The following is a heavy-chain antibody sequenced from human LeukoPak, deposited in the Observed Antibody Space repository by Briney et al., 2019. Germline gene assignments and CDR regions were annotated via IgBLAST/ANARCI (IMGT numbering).Heavy chain of an antibody. CDR3: ARVPRSSRIPIFR. Sequence: GRSLRLSCAASGFSFSSSWMHWVRQAPGTELVWVSRINSDGSTTNYADSVKGRFTISRDNAKNSLYLQLNSLRAEDTAVYYCARVPRSSRIPIFRWGQGTLVTVSS. D-gene: IGHD3-3*01. J-gene: IGHJ4*02. CDR1: GFSFSSSW. CDR2: INSDGSTT. V-gene: IGHV3-74*01.